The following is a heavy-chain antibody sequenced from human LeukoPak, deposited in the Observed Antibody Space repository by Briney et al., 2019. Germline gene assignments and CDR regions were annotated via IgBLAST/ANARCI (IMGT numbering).Heavy chain of an antibody. D-gene: IGHD2-2*02. J-gene: IGHJ4*02. V-gene: IGHV4-34*01. Sequence: PSETLSLTCAVYGESFSGYYWSWIRQPPGKGLEWIGEINHSGSTNYNPSLKSRVTISVDTSKNQFSLKLSSVTAADTAVYYCARAGVVPAAIGVDDPGKYYFDYWGQGTLVTVSS. CDR3: ARAGVVPAAIGVDDPGKYYFDY. CDR2: INHSGST. CDR1: GESFSGYY.